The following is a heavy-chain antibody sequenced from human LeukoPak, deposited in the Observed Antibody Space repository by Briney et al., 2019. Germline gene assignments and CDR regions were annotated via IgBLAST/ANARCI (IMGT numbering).Heavy chain of an antibody. CDR1: GFTFSDYW. V-gene: IGHV3-7*01. Sequence: GGSLRLSCAVSGFTFSDYWVNWVRQAPGKGLEWVASIRQDGGEKSYVDSVKGRFTISRDNTKNSLYLQMSSLRAEDTAVYYCVLDHYYYYMDVWGKGTTVTVSS. D-gene: IGHD1-1*01. CDR3: VLDHYYYYMDV. J-gene: IGHJ6*03. CDR2: IRQDGGEK.